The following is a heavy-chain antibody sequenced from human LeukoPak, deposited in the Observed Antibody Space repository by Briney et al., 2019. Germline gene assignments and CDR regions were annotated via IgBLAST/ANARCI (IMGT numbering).Heavy chain of an antibody. CDR3: ARDRPGRYCSTTSCFTASPFAP. Sequence: ASVKVSCKASGYTFTSYYMHWVRQAPGQGLEWMGIINPSGGSTSYAQKFQGRVTITADESTSTAYMELSSLRSEDTAMYYCARDRPGRYCSTTSCFTASPFAPWGQGTLVTVSS. V-gene: IGHV1-46*01. CDR1: GYTFTSYY. CDR2: INPSGGST. D-gene: IGHD2-2*02. J-gene: IGHJ5*02.